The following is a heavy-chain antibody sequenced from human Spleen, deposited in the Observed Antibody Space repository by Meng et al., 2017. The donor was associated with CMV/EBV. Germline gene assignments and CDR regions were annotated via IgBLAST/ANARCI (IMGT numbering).Heavy chain of an antibody. V-gene: IGHV1-2*02. CDR3: ARYDGGINAY. Sequence: ASVKVSCKASGSTFTASTFTAYNIHWVRRAPGQGLEWMGWISANSGATNYAQKFQGRVTMTRDTSINTSYMELSRLRSDDTAVYFCARYDGGINAYWGQGTLVTVSS. J-gene: IGHJ4*02. CDR2: ISANSGAT. CDR1: GSTFTASTFTAYN. D-gene: IGHD3-10*01.